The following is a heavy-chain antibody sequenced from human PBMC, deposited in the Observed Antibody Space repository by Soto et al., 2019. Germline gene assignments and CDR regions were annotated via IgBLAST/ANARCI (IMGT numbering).Heavy chain of an antibody. J-gene: IGHJ6*02. V-gene: IGHV3-30*18. Sequence: QVQLVESGGGVVQPGRSLRLSCAGSGFTFSSYGMHWVRQAPGKGLEGVSVISYDGSNKYYADSVKGRFTISRDNSKNTLYMQMNSLRAEATAVYYCAKDGSDSSNWYYSYYGMDVWGQGTTVTVSS. D-gene: IGHD6-13*01. CDR1: GFTFSSYG. CDR3: AKDGSDSSNWYYSYYGMDV. CDR2: ISYDGSNK.